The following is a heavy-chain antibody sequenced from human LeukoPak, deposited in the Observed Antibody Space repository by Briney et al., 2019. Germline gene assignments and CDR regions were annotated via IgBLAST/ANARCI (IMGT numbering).Heavy chain of an antibody. CDR3: ARGPKYGHLNY. CDR2: MNPNSGNT. V-gene: IGHV1-8*03. D-gene: IGHD4-17*01. J-gene: IGHJ4*02. CDR1: GYTFTSYD. Sequence: GASVKVSCKASGYTFTSYDINWVRQATGQGLEWMGWMNPNSGNTGYAQKFQGRVTITRNTSTSTAYKELRSLRSDDTAVYYCARGPKYGHLNYWGQGTLVTVSS.